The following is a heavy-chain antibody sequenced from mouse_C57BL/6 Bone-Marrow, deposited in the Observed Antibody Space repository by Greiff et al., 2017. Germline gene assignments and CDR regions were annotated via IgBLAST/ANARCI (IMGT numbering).Heavy chain of an antibody. CDR3: ATLYYYGSSYDAMDY. CDR1: GFTFSDYG. D-gene: IGHD1-1*01. Sequence: EVNVVESGGGLVKPGGSLKLSCAASGFTFSDYGMHWVRQAPEKGLEWVAYISSGSSTIYYADTVKGRFPFSRANAKNTLFLQMTRLRSEDTAMYYCATLYYYGSSYDAMDYWGQGTSVTVSS. J-gene: IGHJ4*01. V-gene: IGHV5-17*01. CDR2: ISSGSSTI.